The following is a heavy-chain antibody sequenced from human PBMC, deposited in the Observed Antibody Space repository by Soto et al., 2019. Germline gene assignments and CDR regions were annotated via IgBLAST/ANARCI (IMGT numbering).Heavy chain of an antibody. CDR1: GYTCTKYW. CDR2: IYPGDSDT. CDR3: EASLLYYGMDV. J-gene: IGHJ6*02. V-gene: IGHV5-51*01. D-gene: IGHD3-16*02. Sequence: GESLKISCKGPGYTCTKYWINRVRQMPGKGLKGMGIIYPGDSDTKYNPLFQGQVTISADKSITTTYLRWTSLKASDTAIYYCEASLLYYGMDVWGQGTHLTVS.